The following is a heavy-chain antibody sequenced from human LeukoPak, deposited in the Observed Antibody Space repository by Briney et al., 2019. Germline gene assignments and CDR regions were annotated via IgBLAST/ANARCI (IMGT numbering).Heavy chain of an antibody. CDR1: GGSISSYY. J-gene: IGHJ6*03. CDR3: VRHVLFYYYYYMDV. CDR2: IYYDGNT. Sequence: SETLSLTCTVSGGSISSYYWSWIRQSPGKGLEWIGYIYYDGNTNYIPSLKSRVTISLDTSKNQFSLEMSSVTAADTAVYYCVRHVLFYYYYYMDVWGTGTTVTVSS. V-gene: IGHV4-59*08. D-gene: IGHD3-10*01.